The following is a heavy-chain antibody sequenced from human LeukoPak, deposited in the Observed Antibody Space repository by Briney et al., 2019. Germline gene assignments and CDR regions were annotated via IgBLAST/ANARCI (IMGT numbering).Heavy chain of an antibody. Sequence: PGRSLRLSCAASGFTFSSYGMHWVRQAPGKGLEWVAVISYDGSNKYYADSVKGRFTISRDNSKNTLYLQMNSLRAEDTAVYYCAKAGYCSSTSCLGYFQHWGQGTLVTVSS. D-gene: IGHD2-2*03. CDR1: GFTFSSYG. CDR3: AKAGYCSSTSCLGYFQH. J-gene: IGHJ1*01. V-gene: IGHV3-30*18. CDR2: ISYDGSNK.